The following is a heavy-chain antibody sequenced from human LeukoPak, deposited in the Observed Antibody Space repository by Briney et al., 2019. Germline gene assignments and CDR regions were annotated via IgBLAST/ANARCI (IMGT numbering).Heavy chain of an antibody. V-gene: IGHV3-7*05. CDR2: INQDGSAK. Sequence: PGGSLRLFCAASGFPFSDFLMTWVRQAPGRGLEWVAHINQDGSAKYSVDSVRGRFTISRDNVKNSLFLQLNILRAEDTAVYYCARSGMAVAATPWDWGEATLVTVSS. CDR3: ARSGMAVAATPWD. CDR1: GFPFSDFL. J-gene: IGHJ1*01. D-gene: IGHD6-19*01.